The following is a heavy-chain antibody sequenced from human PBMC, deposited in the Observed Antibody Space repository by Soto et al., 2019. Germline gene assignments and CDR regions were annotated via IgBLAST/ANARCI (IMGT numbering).Heavy chain of an antibody. Sequence: ETLSLTCAVYGGSFSGYYWSWIRQPPGKGLEWIGEINHSGSTNYNPSLKSRVTISVDTSKNQFSLKLSSVTAADTAVYYCARERVVVVYYYYYYMDVWGKGTTVTVSS. J-gene: IGHJ6*03. CDR1: GGSFSGYY. CDR3: ARERVVVVYYYYYYMDV. V-gene: IGHV4-34*01. D-gene: IGHD2-15*01. CDR2: INHSGST.